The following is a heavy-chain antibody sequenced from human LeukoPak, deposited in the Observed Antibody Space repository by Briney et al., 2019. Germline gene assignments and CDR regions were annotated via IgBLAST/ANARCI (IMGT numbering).Heavy chain of an antibody. D-gene: IGHD2-15*01. CDR2: IKQDGSEK. CDR3: ARDPASSFDY. Sequence: PGGSLRLSCAVSGFTFSSYWMSWVRQAPGKGLEWVANIKQDGSEKYYVDSVKGRFTISRDNTKNSLYLQMNSLRDEDTAVYYCARDPASSFDYWGQGTLVTVSS. V-gene: IGHV3-7*01. J-gene: IGHJ4*02. CDR1: GFTFSSYW.